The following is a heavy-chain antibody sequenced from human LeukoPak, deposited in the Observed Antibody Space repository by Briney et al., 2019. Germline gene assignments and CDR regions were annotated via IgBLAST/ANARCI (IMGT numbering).Heavy chain of an antibody. CDR2: ISSSSSYI. D-gene: IGHD6-19*01. J-gene: IGHJ4*02. Sequence: GGSLTLSCAASGFTFSSYSMNWLRQAPGHELEWVSSISSSSSYIYYADSVKGRFTISRDNAKNSLYLQMNSLRAEDTAVYYCARELEYSSGWSDYWGQGTLVTVSS. CDR3: ARELEYSSGWSDY. V-gene: IGHV3-21*01. CDR1: GFTFSSYS.